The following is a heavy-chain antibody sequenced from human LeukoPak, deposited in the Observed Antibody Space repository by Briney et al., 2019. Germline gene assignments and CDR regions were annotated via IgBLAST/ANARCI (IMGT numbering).Heavy chain of an antibody. V-gene: IGHV3-30*04. Sequence: PGRSLRLSCAASGFTFSNYAMHWVRQAPGKGLEWVAVISYDGSNKYYADSVKGRFTISRDNSKNTLYLQMNSLRAEDTAVYYCARDPSSNGYNYYFDYWGQGTLVTVSS. J-gene: IGHJ4*02. CDR2: ISYDGSNK. CDR3: ARDPSSNGYNYYFDY. D-gene: IGHD5-24*01. CDR1: GFTFSNYA.